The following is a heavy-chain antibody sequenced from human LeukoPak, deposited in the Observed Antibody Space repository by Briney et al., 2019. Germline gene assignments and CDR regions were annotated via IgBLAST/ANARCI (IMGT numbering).Heavy chain of an antibody. V-gene: IGHV1-18*01. Sequence: PGASVKVSCKASGYTFTSYGISWVRQAPGQGLEWMGWISAYNGNTNYAQKLQGRVTMTTDTSTSTAYMELRSLRSDDTAVFYCARDYYYDSSGKNYVKYGAFGIWGQGTMVTVSS. CDR1: GYTFTSYG. CDR3: ARDYYYDSSGKNYVKYGAFGI. J-gene: IGHJ3*02. CDR2: ISAYNGNT. D-gene: IGHD3-22*01.